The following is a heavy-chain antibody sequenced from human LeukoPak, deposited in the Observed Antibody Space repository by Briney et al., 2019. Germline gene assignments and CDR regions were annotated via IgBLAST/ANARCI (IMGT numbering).Heavy chain of an antibody. CDR2: IYYSGST. J-gene: IGHJ5*02. D-gene: IGHD3-10*01. V-gene: IGHV4-39*01. CDR3: ARFSITMVRGVP. CDR1: GGSISSSSYY. Sequence: KPSETLFLTCTVSGGSISSSSYYRGWIRQPPGKGLEWIGSIYYSGSTYYNPSLKSRVTISVDTSKNQFSLKLSSVTAADTAVYYCARFSITMVRGVPWGQGTLVTVSS.